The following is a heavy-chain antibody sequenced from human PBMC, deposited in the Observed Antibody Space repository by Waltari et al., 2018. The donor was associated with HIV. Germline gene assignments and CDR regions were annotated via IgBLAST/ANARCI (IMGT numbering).Heavy chain of an antibody. CDR2: IKNRLSGATV. CDR3: ATGTLRYLQWPHVYHFYMDV. Sequence: EVQLEESGGGLAKPGGSLRLSCAASGFTLTNAWMAWVRQGPGKGLEWVGRIKNRLSGATVDYAAPVKGRFIISRDDSENTLYLQINSLKTEDTGVYYCATGTLRYLQWPHVYHFYMDVWGKGTAVTVSS. D-gene: IGHD3-3*01. V-gene: IGHV3-15*01. J-gene: IGHJ6*03. CDR1: GFTLTNAW.